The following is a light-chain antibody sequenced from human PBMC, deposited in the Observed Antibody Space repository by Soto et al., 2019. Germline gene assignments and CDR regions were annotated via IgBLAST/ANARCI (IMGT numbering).Light chain of an antibody. V-gene: IGLV2-23*01. CDR1: VGL. J-gene: IGLJ1*01. Sequence: QSVLTQPASVSGSPGQSITISCTGTVGLVSWYQQHPGKVPKLIIYDDTKPPSGVSSRFSGSKSGNTASLTISGLQTEDEADYYCCIYVGGRTYVFGTGTKVTVL. CDR2: DDT. CDR3: CIYVGGRTYV.